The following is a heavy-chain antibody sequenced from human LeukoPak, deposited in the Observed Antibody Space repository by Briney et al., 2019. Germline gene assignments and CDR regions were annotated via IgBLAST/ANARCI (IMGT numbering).Heavy chain of an antibody. CDR2: INHSGST. CDR1: GGSFSGYY. V-gene: IGHV4-34*01. D-gene: IGHD4-17*01. J-gene: IGHJ4*02. Sequence: SETLSLTCAVYGGSFSGYYWSWIRQPPGKGLEWIGEINHSGSTNYNPSLKSRVTISVDTSENQFSLKLSSVTAADTAVYYCARLSYGDYESLAFDYWGQGTLVTVSS. CDR3: ARLSYGDYESLAFDY.